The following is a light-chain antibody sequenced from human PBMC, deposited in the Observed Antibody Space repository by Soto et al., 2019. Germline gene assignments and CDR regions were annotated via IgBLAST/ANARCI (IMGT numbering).Light chain of an antibody. Sequence: DIQLTQSPSFLSASVGDRVTITCRASQGISSYLAWYQQKPGKAPKLLIYAAATLQSGVPSRFSGSGSGTEDTLIISSMQHEDFVTYYCQQLNSYTSITFGQGTRVEIK. CDR3: QQLNSYTSIT. J-gene: IGKJ5*01. CDR1: QGISSY. V-gene: IGKV1-9*01. CDR2: AAA.